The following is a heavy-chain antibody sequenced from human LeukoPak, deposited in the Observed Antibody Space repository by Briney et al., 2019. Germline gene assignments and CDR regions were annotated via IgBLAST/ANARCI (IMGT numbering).Heavy chain of an antibody. CDR2: INPNSGGT. V-gene: IGHV1-2*06. CDR1: GYTFTGYY. J-gene: IGHJ6*02. CDR3: ARDPAYILPSYYYYYYGMDV. D-gene: IGHD3-9*01. Sequence: GASVKVSCKASGYTFTGYYMHWVRHAPGQGLEWMGRINPNSGGTNYAQKFQGRVTMTRDTSISTAYMELGRLRSDDTAVYYCARDPAYILPSYYYYYYGMDVWGQGTTVTVSS.